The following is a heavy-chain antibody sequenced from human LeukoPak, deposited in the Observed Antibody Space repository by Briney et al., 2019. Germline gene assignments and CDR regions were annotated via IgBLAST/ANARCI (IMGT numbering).Heavy chain of an antibody. CDR2: ISGSDGST. D-gene: IGHD3-3*01. Sequence: PGGSLRLSCAASGFTFSSYAMSWVRQAPGKGLEWVSGISGSDGSTYYADSVKGRFIISRDNSKNTLYLQMNSLRAEDTAVYYCAILWGFLEWLSNFDSWGQGTLVTVSS. CDR1: GFTFSSYA. CDR3: AILWGFLEWLSNFDS. J-gene: IGHJ4*02. V-gene: IGHV3-23*01.